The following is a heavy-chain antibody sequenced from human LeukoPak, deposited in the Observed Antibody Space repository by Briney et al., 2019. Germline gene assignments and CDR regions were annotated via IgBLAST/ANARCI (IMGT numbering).Heavy chain of an antibody. V-gene: IGHV3-7*01. CDR2: IKQDGSEK. CDR1: GFTFSSYW. CDR3: ARVGDYDTLYFDY. D-gene: IGHD3-16*01. J-gene: IGHJ4*02. Sequence: GGSLRLSCAASGFTFSSYWMSWVRQAPGKGLEWVANIKQDGSEKYYVDSVKGRFTMSRDNAKNSLYLQMNSLRAEDTAVYYCARVGDYDTLYFDYWGQGTLVTVSS.